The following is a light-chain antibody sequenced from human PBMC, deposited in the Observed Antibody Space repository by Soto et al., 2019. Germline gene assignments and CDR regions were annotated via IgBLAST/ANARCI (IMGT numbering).Light chain of an antibody. Sequence: EMVLTQSPGTLSLSPGERATLSCRASQSVSSSYLAWYQQNPGQAPRLLIYGASSRATGIPDRFSGSGSGTDFTLTISRLEPEDCAVYYCQQYGSSPRVTFGQGTRLEIK. J-gene: IGKJ5*01. CDR1: QSVSSSY. CDR3: QQYGSSPRVT. CDR2: GAS. V-gene: IGKV3-20*01.